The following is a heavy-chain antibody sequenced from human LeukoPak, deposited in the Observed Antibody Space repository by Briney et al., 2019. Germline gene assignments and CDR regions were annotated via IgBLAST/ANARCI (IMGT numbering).Heavy chain of an antibody. CDR1: GFTFSSYA. J-gene: IGHJ3*02. Sequence: GGSLRLSCAASGFTFSSYAMHWVRQAPGKGLEWVAVISYDGSNKYYADSVKGRFTISRDNSKNTLYLQMNSLRAEDTAVYYCARDGDSGSYGAFDIWGQGTMVTVSS. CDR2: ISYDGSNK. V-gene: IGHV3-30-3*01. CDR3: ARDGDSGSYGAFDI. D-gene: IGHD1-26*01.